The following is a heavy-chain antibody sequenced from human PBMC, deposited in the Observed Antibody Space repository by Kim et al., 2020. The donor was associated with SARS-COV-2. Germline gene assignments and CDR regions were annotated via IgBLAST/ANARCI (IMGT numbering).Heavy chain of an antibody. D-gene: IGHD3-22*01. CDR3: AKPFFYRSSGHLLFDY. J-gene: IGHJ4*01. CDR2: ISYDGSNK. V-gene: IGHV3-30*18. Sequence: GGSLRLSCAASGFTFSSYGMHWVRQAPGKGLEWVAVISYDGSNKYYADSVKGRFTISRDNSKNTLYLQMNSLRAEDTAVYYCAKPFFYRSSGHLLFDYWG. CDR1: GFTFSSYG.